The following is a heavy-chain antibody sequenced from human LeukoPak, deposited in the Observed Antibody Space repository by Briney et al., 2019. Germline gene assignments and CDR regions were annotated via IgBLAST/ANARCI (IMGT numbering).Heavy chain of an antibody. CDR2: INPNSGAT. CDR3: ARAVFGAMPAATNYWFDP. J-gene: IGHJ5*02. CDR1: GYTFTGHY. Sequence: ASVKVSCKASGYTFTGHYMHWVRQAPGQGLEWMGWINPNSGATNYAQKFQGRVTMTRDTSITTAYMELRRLRSDDTAVYYCARAVFGAMPAATNYWFDPWGQGTLVTVSS. V-gene: IGHV1-2*02. D-gene: IGHD2-2*01.